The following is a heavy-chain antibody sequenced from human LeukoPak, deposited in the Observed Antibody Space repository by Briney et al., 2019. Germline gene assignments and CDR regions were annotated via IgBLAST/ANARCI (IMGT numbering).Heavy chain of an antibody. V-gene: IGHV3-21*01. CDR3: ARDESLVRGAAFDY. Sequence: GGSLRLSCAASGFTFSSYSMNWVRQAPGKGLEWVSYISSSSNYINYADSVKGRFTISRDNAKNSLYLQMNSLRAEDTAVYYCARDESLVRGAAFDYWGQGTLVTVSS. J-gene: IGHJ4*02. D-gene: IGHD3-10*01. CDR2: ISSSSNYI. CDR1: GFTFSSYS.